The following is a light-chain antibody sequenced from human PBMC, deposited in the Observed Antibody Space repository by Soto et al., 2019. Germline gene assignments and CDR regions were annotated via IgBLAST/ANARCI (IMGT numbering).Light chain of an antibody. J-gene: IGKJ1*01. V-gene: IGKV1-5*01. CDR2: DAS. Sequence: DIQMTQSPSTLSASVGDRVTITCRASQSISSWLAWYQQKPGKAPKLLIYDASSLESGVPSRFSGSGSGTEFTLTISSLQADDFATYYCQQYNSYSGTFGQGTKVEIK. CDR1: QSISSW. CDR3: QQYNSYSGT.